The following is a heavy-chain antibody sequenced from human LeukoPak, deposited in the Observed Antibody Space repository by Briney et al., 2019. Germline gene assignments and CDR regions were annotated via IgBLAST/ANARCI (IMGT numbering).Heavy chain of an antibody. V-gene: IGHV3-30-3*01. CDR2: ISYDGNKK. D-gene: IGHD4-17*01. CDR1: GFTFSNYA. CDR3: ARGLYGDYYYYGMDV. J-gene: IGHJ6*02. Sequence: GGSLRLSCAASGFTFSNYAIHWVRQAPGKGLEWVAVISYDGNKKYYADSVKGRFSISRDNSKNTLYLQMNSLRAEDTALYYCARGLYGDYYYYGMDVWGHGTTVTVSS.